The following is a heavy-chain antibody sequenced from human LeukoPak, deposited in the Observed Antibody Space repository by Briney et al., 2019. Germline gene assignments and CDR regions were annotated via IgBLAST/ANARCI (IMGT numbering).Heavy chain of an antibody. CDR3: ASIRLSVIPTAFDI. Sequence: SQTLYLTCTVSGGSISSGDYYWSWIRQPPGKGLEWIGYIYYSGRTYYNPSLKSRVTISVDTSKNQFSLKLSSVTAADTAVYYCASIRLSVIPTAFDIWGQGTMVTVSS. J-gene: IGHJ3*02. CDR2: IYYSGRT. CDR1: GGSISSGDYY. V-gene: IGHV4-30-4*08. D-gene: IGHD5-12*01.